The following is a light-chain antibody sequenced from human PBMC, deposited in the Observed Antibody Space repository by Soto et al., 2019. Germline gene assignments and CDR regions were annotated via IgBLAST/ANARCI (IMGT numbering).Light chain of an antibody. CDR1: SSDVGGYSY. CDR2: DVT. V-gene: IGLV2-11*01. CDR3: LSYAGSYNYV. Sequence: QSVLTLPRSVSLSPGRSVTIARTGTSSDVGGYSYVSWYQQHPGKAPKLMIYDVTKPPSRVPDRFSCSKSGTTASLNISGLQAEDEADYYFLSYAGSYNYVFGTGTKVTV. J-gene: IGLJ1*01.